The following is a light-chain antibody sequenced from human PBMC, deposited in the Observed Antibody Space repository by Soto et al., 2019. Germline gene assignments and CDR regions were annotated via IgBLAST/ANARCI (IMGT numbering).Light chain of an antibody. Sequence: EIVLTQSPGTLSLSPGERATLSCRASQSVSSSYFAWYQQKPGQAPRLLIYGASSRATGIPDRFSGSGSGTDFTLTISRLEPEDFAVYYCQQYGSSLLFTFGPGTKVHIK. CDR1: QSVSSSY. J-gene: IGKJ3*01. CDR3: QQYGSSLLFT. CDR2: GAS. V-gene: IGKV3-20*01.